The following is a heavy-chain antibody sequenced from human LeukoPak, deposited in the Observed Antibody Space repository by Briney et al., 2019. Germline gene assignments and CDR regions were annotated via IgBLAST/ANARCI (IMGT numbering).Heavy chain of an antibody. D-gene: IGHD2-15*01. CDR2: IIPIFGTA. Sequence: ASVKVSCKASGGTFSSYAISWLRQAPGRGLEWMGRIIPIFGTANYAQKFQGRVTITTDESTSTAYMELSSLRSEDTAVYYCARENTTYCSGGSCYSSSPADYWGQGTLVTVSS. CDR3: ARENTTYCSGGSCYSSSPADY. V-gene: IGHV1-69*05. CDR1: GGTFSSYA. J-gene: IGHJ4*02.